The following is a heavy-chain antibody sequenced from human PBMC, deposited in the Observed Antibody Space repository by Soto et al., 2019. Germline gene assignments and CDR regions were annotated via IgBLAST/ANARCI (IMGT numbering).Heavy chain of an antibody. V-gene: IGHV1-3*05. CDR2: INAGNGNT. J-gene: IGHJ4*02. CDR1: GYTFTSFA. CDR3: ARGGVYSLFDY. Sequence: QVQLVQSGSEEKKPGASVRVSCKASGYTFTSFAIHWVRQAPGHRLECMGWINAGNGNTKYSQKFQGRVTITRDTSASTAYMELSSIRSEDTAVYYCARGGVYSLFDYRGQGTLVTVCS. D-gene: IGHD2-8*01.